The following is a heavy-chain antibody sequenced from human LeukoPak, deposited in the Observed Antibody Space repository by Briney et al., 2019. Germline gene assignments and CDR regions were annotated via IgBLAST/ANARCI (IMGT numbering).Heavy chain of an antibody. D-gene: IGHD3-3*01. V-gene: IGHV4-61*02. J-gene: IGHJ4*02. CDR2: IYTSGST. Sequence: SETLSLTCTVSGGSISSGSYYWSWIRQPAGKGLEWIGRIYTSGSTNYNPSLKSRVTISVDTSKNQFSLKLSSVTAADTAVYYCTRVVTCGSYTLDNWGQGTLVTVSS. CDR3: TRVVTCGSYTLDN. CDR1: GGSISSGSYY.